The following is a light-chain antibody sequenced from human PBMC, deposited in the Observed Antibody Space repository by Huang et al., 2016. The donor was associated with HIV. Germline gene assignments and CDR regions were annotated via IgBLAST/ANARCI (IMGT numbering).Light chain of an antibody. CDR3: QQYGSSLST. V-gene: IGKV3-20*01. Sequence: EIVLTQSPGTLSLSPGERATLSCRASQSISASYLAWYQQKSGQAPRLLIYGASRRATDIPDRVSGSGSGTDFTLTIIRLEPEDFAVYYCQQYGSSLSTFGQGTKVEIK. J-gene: IGKJ2*01. CDR2: GAS. CDR1: QSISASY.